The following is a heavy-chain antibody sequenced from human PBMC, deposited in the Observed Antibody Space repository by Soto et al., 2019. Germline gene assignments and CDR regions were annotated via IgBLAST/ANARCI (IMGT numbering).Heavy chain of an antibody. D-gene: IGHD3-3*01. CDR1: GFIFSDHG. J-gene: IGHJ4*02. Sequence: QVQLVESGGGVVQPRRSLRLSCAASGFIFSDHGMHWVRQAPGNGPEWVAVISDDGSNKHYADSVKGRFTISRDNSKNTLYLQMNSLRAEDTAVYYCVKDRLEWLSYFDYWGQGAPVTVSS. CDR2: ISDDGSNK. CDR3: VKDRLEWLSYFDY. V-gene: IGHV3-30*18.